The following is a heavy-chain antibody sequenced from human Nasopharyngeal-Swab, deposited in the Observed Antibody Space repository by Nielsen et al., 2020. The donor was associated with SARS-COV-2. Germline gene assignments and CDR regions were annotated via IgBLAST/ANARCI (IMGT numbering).Heavy chain of an antibody. Sequence: GESLKISCAASGFTFSSYAMNWVRQAPGKGLEWVSAITGSGGSTYYADSVKGRFTISRDNSKNTLYLQMNSLRAEDTALYHCAKASRAATGFDYWGQGSLVTVSS. V-gene: IGHV3-23*01. D-gene: IGHD6-13*01. J-gene: IGHJ4*02. CDR1: GFTFSSYA. CDR3: AKASRAATGFDY. CDR2: ITGSGGST.